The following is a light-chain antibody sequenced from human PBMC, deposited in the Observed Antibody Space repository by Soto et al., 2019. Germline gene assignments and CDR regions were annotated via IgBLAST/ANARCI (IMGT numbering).Light chain of an antibody. J-gene: IGKJ5*01. V-gene: IGKV3-20*01. CDR3: QQYGSSPPIT. CDR2: GAS. CDR1: QSVGSN. Sequence: DIVMTQSPATLSVSPVERATLSCRASQSVGSNLSWYQQKPGQAPTLLIYGASSRAPGIPDRFSGSGSGTDFTLTISRLEPEDFAVYYCQQYGSSPPITFGQGTRLDI.